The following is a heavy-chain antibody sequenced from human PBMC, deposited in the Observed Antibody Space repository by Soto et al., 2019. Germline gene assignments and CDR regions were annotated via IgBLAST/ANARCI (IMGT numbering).Heavy chain of an antibody. Sequence: LSLTCSVSGGSISCSYWIWIRQSPGKGLEWLGYAYYTGSTNYSPSLRSRVSISVDTSKNEFSLRLSSVTAADTAVYFCARSVAVPGAHIDYWGQGTQVTVSS. CDR3: ARSVAVPGAHIDY. CDR1: GGSISCSY. CDR2: AYYTGST. D-gene: IGHD6-19*01. J-gene: IGHJ4*02. V-gene: IGHV4-59*01.